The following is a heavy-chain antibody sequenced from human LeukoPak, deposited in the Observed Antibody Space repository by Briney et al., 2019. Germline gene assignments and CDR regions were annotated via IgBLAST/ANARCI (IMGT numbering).Heavy chain of an antibody. CDR1: GFILSNYA. J-gene: IGHJ4*02. D-gene: IGHD5-24*01. Sequence: GGSLRLSCAASGFILSNYAMHWVRQPAGKGLEWVSALGTAGDTFYPGSVKGRFTISRDNAKKSLFLQMSSLRAEDTAIYYCARQSTPHGNFDYWGQGTLVTVSS. CDR2: LGTAGDT. CDR3: ARQSTPHGNFDY. V-gene: IGHV3-13*01.